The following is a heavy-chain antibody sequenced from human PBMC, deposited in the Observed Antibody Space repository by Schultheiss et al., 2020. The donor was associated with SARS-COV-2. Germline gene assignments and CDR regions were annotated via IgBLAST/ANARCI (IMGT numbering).Heavy chain of an antibody. V-gene: IGHV4-39*07. D-gene: IGHD3-22*01. Sequence: SETLSLTCTVSGGSISSGGYYWGWIRQPPGKGLEWIGSIYYSGSTNYNPSLKSRVTISVDTSKNQFSLKLSSVTAADTAVYYCAREKDYDSSGYYRAFDIWGQGTMVTVSS. CDR3: AREKDYDSSGYYRAFDI. J-gene: IGHJ3*02. CDR2: IYYSGST. CDR1: GGSISSGGYY.